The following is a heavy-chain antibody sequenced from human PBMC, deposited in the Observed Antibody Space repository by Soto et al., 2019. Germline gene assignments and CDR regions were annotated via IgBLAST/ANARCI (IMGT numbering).Heavy chain of an antibody. D-gene: IGHD3-3*01. J-gene: IGHJ4*02. V-gene: IGHV3-7*03. CDR3: ARAPQYYDFWSGYYRSGDLKLYFDS. CDR1: GFTFSTYW. CDR2: VNQDGSDK. Sequence: ESGGGLVQPGGSLRLSCTASGFTFSTYWMTWVRQAPGKGLEWVANVNQDGSDKYYGDSVKGRFTISRDNTKNSLYLQMNSLRAEDTAVYYCARAPQYYDFWSGYYRSGDLKLYFDSWGQGTLVTVSS.